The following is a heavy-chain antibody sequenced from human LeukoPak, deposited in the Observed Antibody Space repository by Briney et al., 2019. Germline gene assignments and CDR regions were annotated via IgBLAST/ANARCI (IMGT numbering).Heavy chain of an antibody. CDR3: ATYSGYDRIFDY. Sequence: PGGSLRLSCAASGFTFSSYSMNWVRLAPGKGLEWVSSISGSSSAIYYADSVKGRFTISRDNAKKSLYLQINGLRAEDTAVYYCATYSGYDRIFDYWGQGTLVTVSS. CDR1: GFTFSSYS. CDR2: ISGSSSAI. V-gene: IGHV3-48*01. D-gene: IGHD5-12*01. J-gene: IGHJ4*02.